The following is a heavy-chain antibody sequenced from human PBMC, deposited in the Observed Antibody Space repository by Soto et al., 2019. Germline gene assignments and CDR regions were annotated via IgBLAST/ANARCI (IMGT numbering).Heavy chain of an antibody. CDR2: ISYSGST. J-gene: IGHJ4*02. CDR3: ARRYGGNFDY. Sequence: SETLSLTCTVSGGSISAYYWTWIRQPPGKGLEWIGYISYSGSTSYNPSLKSRVTMSIDTSKNQFSLKLSSVTAADTAVYYCARRYGGNFDYWGQGTLVTVSS. CDR1: GGSISAYY. D-gene: IGHD2-15*01. V-gene: IGHV4-59*01.